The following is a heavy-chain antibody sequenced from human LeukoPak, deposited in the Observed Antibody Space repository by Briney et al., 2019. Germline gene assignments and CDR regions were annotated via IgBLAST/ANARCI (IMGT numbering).Heavy chain of an antibody. CDR3: ARRVVVPAAPYYFDY. Sequence: GGSLRLSGAASGFTFSSYSMNWVRLAPGKGLEWVSSISSSSSYIYYADSVKGRFTISRDNVKNSLYLQMNSLRAEDTAVYYCARRVVVPAAPYYFDYWGQGTLVTVSS. D-gene: IGHD2-2*01. V-gene: IGHV3-21*01. CDR1: GFTFSSYS. CDR2: ISSSSSYI. J-gene: IGHJ4*02.